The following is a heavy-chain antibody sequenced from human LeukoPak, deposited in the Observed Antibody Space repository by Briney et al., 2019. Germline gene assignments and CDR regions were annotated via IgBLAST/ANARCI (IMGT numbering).Heavy chain of an antibody. CDR1: GFTFSSYA. V-gene: IGHV3-23*01. Sequence: GGSLRLSCAASGFTFSSYAMSWVRQAPGKGLEWVSAISGSGGSRYYADSVKGRFTISRDNSKNTLYLQMNSLRAEDTAVYYCAKRRIQLWSHFDYWGQGTLVTVSS. CDR3: AKRRIQLWSHFDY. CDR2: ISGSGGSR. D-gene: IGHD5-18*01. J-gene: IGHJ4*02.